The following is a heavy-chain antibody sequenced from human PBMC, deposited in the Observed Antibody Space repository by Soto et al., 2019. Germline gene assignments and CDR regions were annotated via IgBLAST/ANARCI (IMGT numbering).Heavy chain of an antibody. Sequence: LPPASPRLVEPSPNLLPHLALSGGNVSNNNAAWKLNQEVPTKGLWVPGRAYYRSQWYYDSAVSVRSRITVIPDTSKNQFSLQLNSVTPEDTAVYYCTKQKGDSRTYNGMDVWGQGTTVTVSS. CDR2: AYYRSQWYY. CDR1: GGNVSNNNAA. V-gene: IGHV6-1*01. D-gene: IGHD2-21*02. J-gene: IGHJ6*02. CDR3: TKQKGDSRTYNGMDV.